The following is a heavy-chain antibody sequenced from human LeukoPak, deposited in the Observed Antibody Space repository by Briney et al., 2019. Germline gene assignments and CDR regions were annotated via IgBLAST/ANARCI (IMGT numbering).Heavy chain of an antibody. CDR1: GFTFSGHA. D-gene: IGHD1-26*01. CDR3: AKDWGQRGVGASLGH. Sequence: GGSLRLSCAASGFTFSGHAMVWARQRPGKGLEWVSFISYDGSNSVHADSVMGRFTISRDNSKNTVDLQINSLRHEDTAVYYCAKDWGQRGVGASLGHWGQGTLVIVSS. CDR2: ISYDGSNS. J-gene: IGHJ4*02. V-gene: IGHV3-30*18.